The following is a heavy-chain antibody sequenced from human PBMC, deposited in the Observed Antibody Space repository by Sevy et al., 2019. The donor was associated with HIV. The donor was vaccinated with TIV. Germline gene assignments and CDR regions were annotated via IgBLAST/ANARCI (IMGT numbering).Heavy chain of an antibody. CDR2: IIPIFGTA. J-gene: IGHJ3*02. CDR3: ARDGQNDAFDI. V-gene: IGHV1-69*13. CDR1: GGTFSSYG. Sequence: ASVKVSCKASGGTFSSYGISWVRQAPGQGLEWMGGIIPIFGTANYAQKFQGRVTITADESTSTAYMELSRLRSEDTAVYYCARDGQNDAFDIWGQGTMVTVSS.